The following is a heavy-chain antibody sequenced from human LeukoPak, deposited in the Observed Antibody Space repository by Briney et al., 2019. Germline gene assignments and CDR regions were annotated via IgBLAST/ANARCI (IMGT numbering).Heavy chain of an antibody. Sequence: SETLSLTCAVSGGSISSGGYSWSWIRQPPGKGLEWIGYIYHSGSTYYNPSLKSRVTISVDRSKNRFSLKLSSVTAADTAVYYCASSSSWYRGGAFDIWGQGTMVTVSS. J-gene: IGHJ3*02. CDR1: GGSISSGGYS. CDR2: IYHSGST. V-gene: IGHV4-30-2*01. CDR3: ASSSSWYRGGAFDI. D-gene: IGHD6-13*01.